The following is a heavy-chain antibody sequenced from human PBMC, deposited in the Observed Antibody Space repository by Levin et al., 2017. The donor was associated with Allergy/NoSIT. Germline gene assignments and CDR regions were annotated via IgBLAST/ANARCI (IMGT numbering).Heavy chain of an antibody. CDR3: AKDYPKYYYDSSGYFDY. CDR1: GFTFSSCS. V-gene: IGHV3-23*01. CDR2: VSHSGVNT. D-gene: IGHD3-22*01. J-gene: IGHJ4*02. Sequence: GGSLRLSCAASGFTFSSCSMSWVRQTPGRGLEWVSGVSHSGVNTYYADSVKGRFTISRDNSKKTLYLQMNSLRAEDTAIYYCAKDYPKYYYDSSGYFDYWGQGTLVTVSS.